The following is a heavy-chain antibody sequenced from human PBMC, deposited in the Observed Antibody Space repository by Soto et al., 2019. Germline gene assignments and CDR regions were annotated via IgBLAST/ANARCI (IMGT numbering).Heavy chain of an antibody. CDR3: ARDPNSNYGENWFDP. J-gene: IGHJ5*02. CDR2: IIPIFHKA. D-gene: IGHD1-7*01. V-gene: IGHV1-69*01. Sequence: QVQLVQSGAEVKKPGSSVKVSCKASGDTFSTYAISWVRQAPGQGLEWMGGIIPIFHKAKYAQKFQGRVTITADESTSTVYMELSSLRSEDTAVYYCARDPNSNYGENWFDPWGQGTLVTVSS. CDR1: GDTFSTYA.